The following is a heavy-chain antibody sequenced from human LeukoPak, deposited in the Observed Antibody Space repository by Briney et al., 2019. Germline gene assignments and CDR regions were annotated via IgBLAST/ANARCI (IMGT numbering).Heavy chain of an antibody. V-gene: IGHV1-18*01. CDR3: ARSREGYDFWSGYTLDAFDI. CDR1: GYTFTSYG. CDR2: ISAYNGNT. D-gene: IGHD3-3*01. J-gene: IGHJ3*02. Sequence: ASVKVSCKASGYTFTSYGISWVRQAPGQGLEWMGWISAYNGNTNYAQKLQGRVTMTTDTSTSTAYMELRSLRSDDTAVYYCARSREGYDFWSGYTLDAFDIWGQGTMVTVSS.